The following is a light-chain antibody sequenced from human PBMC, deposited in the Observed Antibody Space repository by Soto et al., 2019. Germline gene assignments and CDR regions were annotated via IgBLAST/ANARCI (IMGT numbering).Light chain of an antibody. CDR3: QQYKNWPPGGLT. V-gene: IGKV3-20*01. CDR1: ESVSTNY. CDR2: GAS. Sequence: EIVWTQAPGTLSLSPGERATLSCRASESVSTNYLAWYQQKPGQAPRLLISGASSRATGIPDRFSGSGSGTEFSLTITSLQSEDFAVYYCQQYKNWPPGGLTFGGGTKVEIK. J-gene: IGKJ4*01.